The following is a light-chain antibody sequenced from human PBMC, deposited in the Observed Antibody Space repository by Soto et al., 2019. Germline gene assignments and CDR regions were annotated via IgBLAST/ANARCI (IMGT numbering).Light chain of an antibody. CDR1: SSDVGGYKY. Sequence: QSALTQPASVSGSPGQSITISCTGTSSDVGGYKYVSWYQHHPGQAPKLMIHAVNSRPSGVSNRFSGSKSGNTATLTISGLQAEDEADYYCCSYTVSGTYVFGTGTKVTVL. CDR2: AVN. CDR3: CSYTVSGTYV. J-gene: IGLJ1*01. V-gene: IGLV2-14*01.